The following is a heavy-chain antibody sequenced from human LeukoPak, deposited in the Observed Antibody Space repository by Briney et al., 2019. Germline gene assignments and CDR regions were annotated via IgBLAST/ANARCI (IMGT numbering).Heavy chain of an antibody. CDR1: GYTFTTYA. Sequence: ASVKVSCKASGYTFTTYAMNWVRQAPGQGLEWMGWINTNTGNPTYAQGFTGRFVFSLDTSVSTACLQISSLRAEDTAVYYCARTEVGATPDYWGQGTLVTVSS. D-gene: IGHD1-26*01. CDR3: ARTEVGATPDY. CDR2: INTNTGNP. V-gene: IGHV7-4-1*02. J-gene: IGHJ4*02.